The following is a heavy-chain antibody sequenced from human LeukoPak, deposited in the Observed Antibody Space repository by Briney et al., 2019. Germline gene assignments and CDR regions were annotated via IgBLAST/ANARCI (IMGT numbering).Heavy chain of an antibody. CDR3: ARDLRSGSYYSNWFDP. CDR2: IIPILGIA. J-gene: IGHJ5*02. CDR1: GGTFSSYA. Sequence: SVKVSCKASGGTFSSYAISWVRQAPGQGLEWMGRIIPILGIANYAQKFQGRVTITADKSTSTAYMELSNLRSEDTAVYYCARDLRSGSYYSNWFDPWGQGTLVTVSS. V-gene: IGHV1-69*04. D-gene: IGHD1-26*01.